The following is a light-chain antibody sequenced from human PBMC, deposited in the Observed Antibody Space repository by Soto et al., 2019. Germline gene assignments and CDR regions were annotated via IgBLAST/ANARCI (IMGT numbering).Light chain of an antibody. CDR2: GAS. CDR1: QSVSSD. Sequence: EVVMSKSPAALSVSPGARATLSCRASQSVSSDLAWFQQKHGQAPSLLIYGASITASGIPARFSGSGSGTEGTITIRSLQSEDGEVYWGQQYDCSPRTFGQGTKVDTK. V-gene: IGKV3-15*01. J-gene: IGKJ1*01. CDR3: QQYDCSPRT.